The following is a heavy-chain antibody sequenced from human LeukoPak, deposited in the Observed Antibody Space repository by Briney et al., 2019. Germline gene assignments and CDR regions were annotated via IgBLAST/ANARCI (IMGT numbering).Heavy chain of an antibody. CDR1: GLTFSNYG. Sequence: RGSLRLSCAASGLTFSNYGMSWVRQAPGKGLKWVSSITNSGGDTSYADSVKGRFTISRDNSKNTLYLQMNSLRAEDTAVYYCAKDKTSCSGGTCYGAPDFWGQGTLVTVSS. CDR3: AKDKTSCSGGTCYGAPDF. V-gene: IGHV3-23*01. J-gene: IGHJ4*02. D-gene: IGHD2-15*01. CDR2: ITNSGGDT.